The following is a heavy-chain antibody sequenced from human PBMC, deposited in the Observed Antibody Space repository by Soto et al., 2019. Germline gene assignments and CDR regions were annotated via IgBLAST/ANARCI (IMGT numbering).Heavy chain of an antibody. D-gene: IGHD6-13*01. J-gene: IGHJ4*02. Sequence: GGSLRLSCAASGFTFSSYSMIWVRQAPGKGLECVSSISSCSSYMYYAESVKGGLTCSRDNAKNSLYLQMNSLRAEDTAVYYCARVLSSSSFDYWGQGTLVTVSS. CDR3: ARVLSSSSFDY. CDR2: ISSCSSYM. CDR1: GFTFSSYS. V-gene: IGHV3-21*01.